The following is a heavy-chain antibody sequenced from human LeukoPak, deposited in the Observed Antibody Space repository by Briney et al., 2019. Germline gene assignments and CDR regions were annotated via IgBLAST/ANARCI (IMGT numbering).Heavy chain of an antibody. CDR1: GFTFSSYA. J-gene: IGHJ3*02. Sequence: LGGSLRLSCAASGFTFSSYAMSWVRQAPGKGLEWVSAISGSGGSTYYADSVKGRFTISRDNSKNTLYLQMNSLRAEDTAVYYCASRITMIVVYAFDIWGQGTMVTVSS. CDR3: ASRITMIVVYAFDI. V-gene: IGHV3-23*01. D-gene: IGHD3-22*01. CDR2: ISGSGGST.